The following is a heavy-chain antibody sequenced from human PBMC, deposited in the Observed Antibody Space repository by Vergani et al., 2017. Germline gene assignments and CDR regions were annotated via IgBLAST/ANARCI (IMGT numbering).Heavy chain of an antibody. Sequence: VQLLESGGGLVQPGGSLRLSCAASGFTFSSYGMHWVRQAPGKGLEWVAFIRYDGSNKYYADSVKGRFTISRDNSKNTLYLQMNSLRAEDTAVYYCAKNDYVWGSYRYQYYFDYWGQGTLVTVSS. CDR1: GFTFSSYG. J-gene: IGHJ4*02. V-gene: IGHV3-30*02. CDR2: IRYDGSNK. D-gene: IGHD3-16*02. CDR3: AKNDYVWGSYRYQYYFDY.